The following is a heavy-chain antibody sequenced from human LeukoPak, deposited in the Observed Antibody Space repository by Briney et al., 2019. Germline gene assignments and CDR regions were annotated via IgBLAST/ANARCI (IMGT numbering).Heavy chain of an antibody. D-gene: IGHD3-10*01. V-gene: IGHV4-4*07. CDR2: IYTSGST. CDR1: GGSISSYY. Sequence: NTSETLSLTCTVSGGSISSYYWSWIRQPAGKGLEWIGRIYTSGSTNYNPSLKSRVTMSVDTSKNQFSLKLSSVTAADTAVYYCARSFLGYGSGINWFDPWGQGTLVAVSS. CDR3: ARSFLGYGSGINWFDP. J-gene: IGHJ5*02.